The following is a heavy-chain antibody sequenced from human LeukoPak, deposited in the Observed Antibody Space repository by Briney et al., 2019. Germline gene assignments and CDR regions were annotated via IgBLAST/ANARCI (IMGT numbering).Heavy chain of an antibody. CDR1: GGSISSSSYY. CDR2: IYYSGST. D-gene: IGHD3-10*01. J-gene: IGHJ5*02. Sequence: SETLSLTCTVSGGSISSSSYYWGWIRQPPGKGLECIGSIYYSGSTYYNPSLKSRVTISVDTSKNQFSLKLSSVTAADTAVYYCARESITMVRGVIIPWFDPWGQGTLVTVSS. CDR3: ARESITMVRGVIIPWFDP. V-gene: IGHV4-39*07.